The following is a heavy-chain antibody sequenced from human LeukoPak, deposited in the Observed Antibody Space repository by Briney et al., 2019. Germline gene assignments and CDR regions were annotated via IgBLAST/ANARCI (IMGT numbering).Heavy chain of an antibody. CDR3: ARKNEFDM. CDR1: GGYISSDH. D-gene: IGHD2/OR15-2a*01. J-gene: IGHJ3*02. V-gene: IGHV4-59*01. CDR2: IYYSGST. Sequence: SETLSLTCTVSGGYISSDHGNWIRQPPGKGLEWIGCIYYSGSTYYNPSLKSRVTISVDMSKSQFSLRLTSVTAADTAVYYCARKNEFDMCDQGTLVTVSS.